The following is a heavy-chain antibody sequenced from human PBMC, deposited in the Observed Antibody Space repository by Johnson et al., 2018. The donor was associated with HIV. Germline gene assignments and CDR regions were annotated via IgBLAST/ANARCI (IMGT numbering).Heavy chain of an antibody. Sequence: EVQLVESGGGVVRPGGSLRLSCAASGFTFDDYGMSWVRQAPGKGLEWVSGMNWNGGSTGYADYVKGRFTISRDNAKNSLYLQMNSRRAEDTAVYYWASLVGSSPGEAFDIWGQGTMVTVSS. CDR2: MNWNGGST. D-gene: IGHD6-6*01. CDR1: GFTFDDYG. J-gene: IGHJ3*02. CDR3: ASLVGSSPGEAFDI. V-gene: IGHV3-20*04.